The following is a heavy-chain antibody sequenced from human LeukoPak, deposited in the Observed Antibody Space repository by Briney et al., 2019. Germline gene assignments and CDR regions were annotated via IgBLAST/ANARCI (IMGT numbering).Heavy chain of an antibody. CDR1: GYSITSSSW. CDR2: IYYSGST. D-gene: IGHD6-6*01. Sequence: SETLSLTCAVSGYSITSSSWWGWIRQPPGKGLEWIGSIYYSGSTYYNPSLKSRVTISVDTSKNQFSLKLSSVTAADTAVYYCARLEAYSSSSGGWFDPWGQGTLVTVSS. V-gene: IGHV4-38-2*01. J-gene: IGHJ5*02. CDR3: ARLEAYSSSSGGWFDP.